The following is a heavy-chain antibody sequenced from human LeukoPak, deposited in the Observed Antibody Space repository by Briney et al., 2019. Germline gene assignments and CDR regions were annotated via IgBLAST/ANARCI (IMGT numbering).Heavy chain of an antibody. CDR2: MNATSGKT. D-gene: IGHD3-9*01. J-gene: IGHJ4*02. V-gene: IGHV1-8*01. Sequence: ASVKVSCKASGYTFTSYDINWVRQAPGQGLDWMGWMNATSGKTGQAQKFQGRITMTRDTSISTAYMELCSLRPEDTAVYYCAKYKSGDYFDAGKRYYFDQWGQGTPVTVSS. CDR1: GYTFTSYD. CDR3: AKYKSGDYFDAGKRYYFDQ.